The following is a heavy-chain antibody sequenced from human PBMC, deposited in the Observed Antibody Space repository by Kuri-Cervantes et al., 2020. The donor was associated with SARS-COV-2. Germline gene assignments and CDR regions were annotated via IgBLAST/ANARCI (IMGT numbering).Heavy chain of an antibody. CDR3: ARGGYSSSWYSDY. D-gene: IGHD6-13*01. CDR1: GLTVNEAW. J-gene: IGHJ4*02. CDR2: ISSSSSYI. V-gene: IGHV3-21*01. Sequence: GESLKISCAVSGLTVNEAWMGWVRQAPGKGLEWVSSISSSSSYIYYADSVKGRFTISRDNAKNSLYLQMNSLRAEDTAVYYCARGGYSSSWYSDYWGQGTLVTVSS.